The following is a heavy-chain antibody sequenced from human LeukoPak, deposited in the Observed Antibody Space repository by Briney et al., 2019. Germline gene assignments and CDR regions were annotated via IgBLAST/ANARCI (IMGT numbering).Heavy chain of an antibody. CDR2: FDPEDGET. CDR1: GYTLTELS. CDR3: ATLSGYPPRSYFDP. J-gene: IGHJ5*02. Sequence: ASVKVSCKVSGYTLTELSMHWVRQAPGKGLEWMGGFDPEDGETTYAQKFQGRVTMTEDTSTDTAYMELSSLRSEDTAVYYCATLSGYPPRSYFDPWGQGTLVTVSS. V-gene: IGHV1-24*01. D-gene: IGHD5-18*01.